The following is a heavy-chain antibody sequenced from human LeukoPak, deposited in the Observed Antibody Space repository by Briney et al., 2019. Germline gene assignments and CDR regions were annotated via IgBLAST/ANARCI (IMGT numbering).Heavy chain of an antibody. V-gene: IGHV3-23*01. J-gene: IGHJ4*02. D-gene: IGHD3-10*01. CDR1: GFTFSSYA. CDR2: ISGSGGST. Sequence: GGSLRLSCAASGFTFSSYAMSWVRQAPGKGLEWVSAISGSGGSTYYADSVKGRFTISRDNPKNTLYLQMNSLRAEDTAVYYCAKGTYYYGSGLLWGQGTLVTVSS. CDR3: AKGTYYYGSGLL.